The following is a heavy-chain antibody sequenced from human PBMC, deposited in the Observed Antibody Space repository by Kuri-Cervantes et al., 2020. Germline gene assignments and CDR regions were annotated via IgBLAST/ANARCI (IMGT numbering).Heavy chain of an antibody. CDR2: IYWDDDK. CDR1: GGSINSGDYY. CDR3: AHRLIVVVPADGAFDY. Sequence: CTVSGGSINSGDYYWTWIRQPPGKALEWLALIYWDDDKRYSPSLKSRLTITKDTSKNQVVLTMTNMDPVDTATYYCAHRLIVVVPADGAFDYWGQGTLVTVSS. J-gene: IGHJ4*02. V-gene: IGHV2-5*08. D-gene: IGHD2-2*01.